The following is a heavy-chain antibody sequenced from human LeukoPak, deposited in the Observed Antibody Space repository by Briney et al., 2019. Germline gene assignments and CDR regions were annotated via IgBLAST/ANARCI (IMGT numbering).Heavy chain of an antibody. Sequence: ASVTVSCTASGYTFTSYGISWVRQAPGQGLEWMGWISAYNGNTNYAQKLQGRVAMTTDTSTSTAYMELRSLRSDDTAVYYCAREYASYIDNWFDPWGQGTLVTVSS. CDR3: AREYASYIDNWFDP. V-gene: IGHV1-18*01. CDR2: ISAYNGNT. CDR1: GYTFTSYG. D-gene: IGHD5-18*01. J-gene: IGHJ5*02.